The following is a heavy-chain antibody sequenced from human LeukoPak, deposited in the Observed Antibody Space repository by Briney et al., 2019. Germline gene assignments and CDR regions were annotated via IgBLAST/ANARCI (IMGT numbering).Heavy chain of an antibody. CDR1: GFTFNNYE. V-gene: IGHV3-48*03. D-gene: IGHD3-22*01. CDR3: ARSASYYDSSGSDAFDI. CDR2: ISSSGSTI. J-gene: IGHJ3*02. Sequence: GGSLRLSCAASGFTFNNYEMNWVRQAPGKGLEWVSYISSSGSTIYYADSVKGRFTISRDNAKNSLYLQMNSLRAEDTAVYYCARSASYYDSSGSDAFDIWGQGTMVTVSS.